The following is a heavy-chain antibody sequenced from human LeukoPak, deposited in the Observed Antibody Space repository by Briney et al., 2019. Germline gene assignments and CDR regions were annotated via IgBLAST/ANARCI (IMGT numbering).Heavy chain of an antibody. D-gene: IGHD3-10*01. CDR3: ARGKKTMVRGVLYYFDY. CDR2: ISAYNGNT. V-gene: IGHV1-18*04. CDR1: GYTFTSYG. J-gene: IGHJ4*02. Sequence: GASVKVSCKASGYTFTSYGISWVRQAPGQGLEWMGWISAYNGNTNYAQKLQGRVTMTTDTSTSTAYMELRSLRSDDTAVYYCARGKKTMVRGVLYYFDYWGQGTLVTVSS.